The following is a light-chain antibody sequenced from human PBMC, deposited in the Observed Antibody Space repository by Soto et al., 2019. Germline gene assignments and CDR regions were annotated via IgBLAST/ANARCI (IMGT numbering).Light chain of an antibody. CDR1: QSVSSN. Sequence: IVLTQSPGSVSLSPGERGTLCCRASQSVSSNLAWYQQKPGQAPRLLIYGVFSRATGIPDRFSGSGSGTDFTLTISRLEPEDSAVYFCQQYGYSPRTFGQGTKVDI. CDR2: GVF. J-gene: IGKJ1*01. CDR3: QQYGYSPRT. V-gene: IGKV3-20*01.